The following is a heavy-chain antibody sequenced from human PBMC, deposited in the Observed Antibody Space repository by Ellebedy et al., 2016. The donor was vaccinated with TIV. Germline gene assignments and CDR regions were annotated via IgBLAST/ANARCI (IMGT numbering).Heavy chain of an antibody. CDR1: GFTFSSYA. CDR2: ISYDGSNK. V-gene: IGHV3-30-3*01. D-gene: IGHD2-2*01. J-gene: IGHJ4*02. CDR3: TTDQPIILLVSAANPLGMHVEDS. Sequence: GGSLRLXCAASGFTFSSYAMHWVRQAPGKGLEWVAVISYDGSNKFYADSVKGRFTISRDSSKNTLYLQMNSLKTEDTAVYYCTTDQPIILLVSAANPLGMHVEDSWGQGTLVTVSS.